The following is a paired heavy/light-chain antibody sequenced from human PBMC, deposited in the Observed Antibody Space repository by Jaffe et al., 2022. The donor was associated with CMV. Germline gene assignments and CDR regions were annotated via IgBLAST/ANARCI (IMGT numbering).Heavy chain of an antibody. V-gene: IGHV5-51*01. J-gene: IGHJ3*02. Sequence: EVQLVQSGAEVKKPGESLKISCKGSGYSFTSYWIGWVRQMPGKGLEWMGIIYPGDSDTRYSPSFQGQVTISADKSISTAYLQWSSLKASDTAMYYCARRFYTYYYDSSGYYYPQLDAFDIWGQGTMVTVSS. CDR2: IYPGDSDT. CDR3: ARRFYTYYYDSSGYYYPQLDAFDI. CDR1: GYSFTSYW. D-gene: IGHD3-22*01.
Light chain of an antibody. V-gene: IGKV3-20*01. CDR2: GAS. CDR1: QSVSSNY. Sequence: EIVLTQSPGTLSLSPGERATLSCRASQSVSSNYLAWHHQKPGQAPRLLIHGASSRATGIPDRFSGSGSGTDFTLTISRLEPEDFAVYYCHQYGTSPLTFGGGTRVEIK. CDR3: HQYGTSPLT. J-gene: IGKJ4*01.